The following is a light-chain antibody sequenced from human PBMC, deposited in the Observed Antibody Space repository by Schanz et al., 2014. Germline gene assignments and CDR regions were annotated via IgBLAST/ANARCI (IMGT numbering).Light chain of an antibody. V-gene: IGKV3-20*01. CDR2: DIS. CDR1: QTVDSNY. J-gene: IGKJ4*02. Sequence: EIVLTQSPGTLSLSPGEGATLSCRASQTVDSNYLAWYQQKPGQAPRLLIYDISTRATGIPDRFGGSGSETDFTLTISRLDPEDFAVYYCQQYGSSPLTFGGGTKVELK. CDR3: QQYGSSPLT.